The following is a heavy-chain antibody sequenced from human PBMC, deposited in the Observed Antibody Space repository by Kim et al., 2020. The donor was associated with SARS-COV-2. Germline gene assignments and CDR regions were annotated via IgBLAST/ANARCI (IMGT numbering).Heavy chain of an antibody. V-gene: IGHV3-21*01. D-gene: IGHD3-16*01. CDR3: AREKGRGFDYYYGMDV. J-gene: IGHJ6*02. CDR1: GFTFSSYS. Sequence: GGSPRLSCAASGFTFSSYSMNWVRQAPGKGLEWVSSISSSSSYIYYADSVKGRFTISRDNAKNSLYLQMNSLRAEDTAVYYCAREKGRGFDYYYGMDVWGQGTTVTVSS. CDR2: ISSSSSYI.